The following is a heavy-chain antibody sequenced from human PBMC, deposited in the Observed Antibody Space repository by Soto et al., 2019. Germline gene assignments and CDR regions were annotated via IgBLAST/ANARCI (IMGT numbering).Heavy chain of an antibody. CDR2: IIPIFGTA. V-gene: IGHV1-69*01. J-gene: IGHJ6*02. CDR1: GGTFSSYA. Sequence: QVQLVQSGAEVKKPGSSVKVSCKASGGTFSSYAISWVRQAPGQGLEWMGGIIPIFGTANYAQKFQGRVTITADESTSTAYMELSSLRSEDTAVYYCASPRGDCGGNIPGDYYYYYGMDVWGQGTTVTVSS. D-gene: IGHD2-21*01. CDR3: ASPRGDCGGNIPGDYYYYYGMDV.